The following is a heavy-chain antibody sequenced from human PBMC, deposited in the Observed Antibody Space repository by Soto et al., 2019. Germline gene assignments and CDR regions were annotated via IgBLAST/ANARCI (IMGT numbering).Heavy chain of an antibody. V-gene: IGHV3-7*03. CDR2: IREDGGNM. CDR3: ARDGYDLFNSPFDY. Sequence: EVHLVESGGGLVQPGGSLRLSCVASGFSFSNYYMSWVRQLPGKGLEWVANIREDGGNMFYRDSVKGRSTISRDNSKNSLHLQMNGLRAEDTGVYYCARDGYDLFNSPFDYWGQGTLVAVSS. D-gene: IGHD1-20*01. J-gene: IGHJ4*02. CDR1: GFSFSNYY.